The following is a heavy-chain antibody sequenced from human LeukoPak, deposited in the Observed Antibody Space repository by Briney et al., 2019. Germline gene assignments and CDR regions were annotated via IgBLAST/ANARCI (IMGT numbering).Heavy chain of an antibody. CDR2: INHSGST. Sequence: SETLSLTCTVSGGSISSYYWSWIRQPPGKGLEWIGEINHSGSTNYNPSLKSRVIISVDTYKNQFSLKLSSVTAADTAVYYCARGVSSSAYFDYWGQGTLVTVSS. CDR3: ARGVSSSAYFDY. D-gene: IGHD6-6*01. V-gene: IGHV4-34*01. CDR1: GGSISSYY. J-gene: IGHJ4*02.